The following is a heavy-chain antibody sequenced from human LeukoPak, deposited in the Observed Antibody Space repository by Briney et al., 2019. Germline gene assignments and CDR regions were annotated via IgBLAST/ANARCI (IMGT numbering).Heavy chain of an antibody. V-gene: IGHV3-9*02. CDR3: AKDFGGGTGFDY. CDR2: ISWNSGSI. J-gene: IGHJ4*02. D-gene: IGHD3-16*01. CDR1: GFTSSSHW. Sequence: GGSLRLSCAASGFTSSSHWMTWVRQAPGKGLEWVSGISWNSGSIGYADSVKGRFTISRDNAKNSLYLQMNSLRAEDTALYYCAKDFGGGTGFDYWGQGTLVTVSS.